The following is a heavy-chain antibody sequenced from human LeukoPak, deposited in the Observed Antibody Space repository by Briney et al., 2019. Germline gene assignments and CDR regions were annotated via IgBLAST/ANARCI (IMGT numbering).Heavy chain of an antibody. V-gene: IGHV3-11*01. J-gene: IGHJ6*03. Sequence: GGSLRLSCAASGFTFSDYYMSWIRQAPGKGLEWVLYISSSGSTIYYADSVKGRFTISRDNAKNSLYLQMNSLRAEDTAVYYCARHPEYSSSSVDYYYYMDVWGKGTTVTVSS. CDR3: ARHPEYSSSSVDYYYYMDV. D-gene: IGHD6-6*01. CDR2: ISSSGSTI. CDR1: GFTFSDYY.